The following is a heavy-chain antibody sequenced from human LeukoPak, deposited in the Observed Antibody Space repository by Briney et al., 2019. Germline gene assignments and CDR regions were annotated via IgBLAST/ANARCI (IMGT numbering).Heavy chain of an antibody. D-gene: IGHD6-6*01. Sequence: ASVKVSCKASGYTFTGYYMHWVRQAPGQGLEWMGRINPNSGGANYAQKFQGRVTMTRDTSISTAYMELSRLRSDDTAVYYCARDLGIAARRAGYWGQGTLVTVSS. J-gene: IGHJ4*02. CDR3: ARDLGIAARRAGY. CDR2: INPNSGGA. V-gene: IGHV1-2*06. CDR1: GYTFTGYY.